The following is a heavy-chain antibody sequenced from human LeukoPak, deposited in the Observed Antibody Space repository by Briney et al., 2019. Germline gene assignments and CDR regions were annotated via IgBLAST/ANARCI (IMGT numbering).Heavy chain of an antibody. Sequence: ASVKVSCKASGGTFSSYAISWVRQAPGQGLEWMGGIIPIFGTANYAQKFQGRVTITADESTSTAYMELSSLRSEDTAVYYCAVEGGANNWFDPWGQGTLVTVSS. D-gene: IGHD1-1*01. CDR2: IIPIFGTA. CDR3: AVEGGANNWFDP. J-gene: IGHJ5*02. V-gene: IGHV1-69*13. CDR1: GGTFSSYA.